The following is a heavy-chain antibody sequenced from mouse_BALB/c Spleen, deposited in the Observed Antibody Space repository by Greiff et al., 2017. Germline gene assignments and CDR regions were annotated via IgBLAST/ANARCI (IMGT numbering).Heavy chain of an antibody. V-gene: IGHV3-8*02. CDR1: GDSITSGY. CDR2: ISYSGST. D-gene: IGHD2-14*01. J-gene: IGHJ2*01. Sequence: VQLQQSGPSLVKPSQTLSLTCSVTGDSITSGYWNWIRKFPGNKLEYMGYISYSGSTYYNPSLKSRISITRDTSKNQYYLQLNSVTTEDTATYYCARSYRYDGGYYFDYWGQGTTLTVSS. CDR3: ARSYRYDGGYYFDY.